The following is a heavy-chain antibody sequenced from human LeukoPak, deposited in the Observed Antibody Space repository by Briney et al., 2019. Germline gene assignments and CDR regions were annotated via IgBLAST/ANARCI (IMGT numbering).Heavy chain of an antibody. V-gene: IGHV3-30*03. CDR1: GFTFSGYG. CDR3: ARSLRDPRAPLYSYYGMDV. J-gene: IGHJ6*02. CDR2: ISYDGSNK. Sequence: PGGSLRLSCAASGFTFSGYGLHWVRQAPGKGLEWVAVISYDGSNKYYADSVKGRFTISRDNSKNTLYLQMNSLRAEDTAVYYCARSLRDPRAPLYSYYGMDVWGQGTTVTVSS.